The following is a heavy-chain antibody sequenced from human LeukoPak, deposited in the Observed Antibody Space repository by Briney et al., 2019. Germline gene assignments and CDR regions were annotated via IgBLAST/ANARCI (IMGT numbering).Heavy chain of an antibody. D-gene: IGHD1-7*01. CDR3: ARPLSGELPDY. CDR1: GYTFTSYY. Sequence: ASVKVSCTASGYTFTSYYMHWVRQAPGQGLEWMGLINPSGSSTSYAQKFQGRVTMTRDTATSTVYMELSSLRSEDTAVYYCARPLSGELPDYWGQGTLVTVSS. J-gene: IGHJ4*02. CDR2: INPSGSST. V-gene: IGHV1-46*01.